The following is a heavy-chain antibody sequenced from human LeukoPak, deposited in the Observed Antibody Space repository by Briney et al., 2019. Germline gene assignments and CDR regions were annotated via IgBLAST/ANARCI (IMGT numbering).Heavy chain of an antibody. CDR3: AKDQERIAVAGTVDY. CDR2: ISSSSSYI. D-gene: IGHD6-19*01. V-gene: IGHV3-21*01. J-gene: IGHJ4*02. Sequence: GGSLRLSCAASGFTFSSYSMNWVRQAPGKGLEWVSSISSSSSYIYYADSVKGRFTISRDNSKNTLYLQMNSLRAEDTAVYYCAKDQERIAVAGTVDYWGQGTLVTVSS. CDR1: GFTFSSYS.